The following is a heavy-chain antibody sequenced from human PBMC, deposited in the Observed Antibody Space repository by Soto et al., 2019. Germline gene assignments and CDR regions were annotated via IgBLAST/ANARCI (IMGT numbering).Heavy chain of an antibody. D-gene: IGHD3-22*01. CDR1: GGSISSYY. V-gene: IGHV4-59*01. CDR2: IYYSGST. J-gene: IGHJ4*02. Sequence: SETLSLTCTVSGGSISSYYWSWIRQPPGKGLEWIGYIYYSGSTNYNPSLKSRVTMSLDTSKNQFSLKLSSVTAADTAVHYCARGSWYYDSSGYLDYWGRGTLVTVSS. CDR3: ARGSWYYDSSGYLDY.